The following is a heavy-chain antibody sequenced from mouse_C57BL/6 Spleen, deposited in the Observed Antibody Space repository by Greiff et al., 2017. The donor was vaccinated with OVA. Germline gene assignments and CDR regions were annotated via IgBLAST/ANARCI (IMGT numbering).Heavy chain of an antibody. Sequence: QVQLKQPGAELVMPGASVKLSCKASGYTFTSYWMHWVKQRPGQGLEWIGEIDPSDSYTNYNQKFKGKSTLTVDKSSSTAYMQLSSLTSEDSAVYYCARGDYYGSSPYYYAMDYWGQGTSVTVSS. J-gene: IGHJ4*01. CDR1: GYTFTSYW. CDR3: ARGDYYGSSPYYYAMDY. V-gene: IGHV1-69*01. D-gene: IGHD1-1*01. CDR2: IDPSDSYT.